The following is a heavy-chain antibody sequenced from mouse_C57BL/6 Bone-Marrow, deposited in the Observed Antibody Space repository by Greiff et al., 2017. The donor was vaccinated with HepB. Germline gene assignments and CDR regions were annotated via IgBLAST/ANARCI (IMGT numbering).Heavy chain of an antibody. CDR1: GYTFTSYG. V-gene: IGHV1-81*01. Sequence: QVQLKQSGAELARPGASVKLSCKASGYTFTSYGISWVKQRTGQGLEWIGEIYPRSGNTYYNEKFKGKATLTADKSSSTAYMELRSLTSEDSAVYFCAAEFSTTVVDYFDYWGQGTTLTVSS. CDR2: IYPRSGNT. CDR3: AAEFSTTVVDYFDY. J-gene: IGHJ2*01. D-gene: IGHD1-1*01.